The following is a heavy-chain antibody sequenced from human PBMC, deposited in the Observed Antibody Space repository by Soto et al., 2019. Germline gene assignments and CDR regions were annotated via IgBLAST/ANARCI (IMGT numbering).Heavy chain of an antibody. CDR3: ARGTRDGRPSYYYGIDV. V-gene: IGHV1-18*04. CDR2: ISAFNADT. D-gene: IGHD2-15*01. Sequence: GASVKVSCKASGYTFTSYGISWVRQAPGQGLEWMGWISAFNADTNYAQRLQGRVTMTTDTSTSTAYMELRSLRSDDTAVYYCARGTRDGRPSYYYGIDVWGQGTTVTVSS. CDR1: GYTFTSYG. J-gene: IGHJ6*02.